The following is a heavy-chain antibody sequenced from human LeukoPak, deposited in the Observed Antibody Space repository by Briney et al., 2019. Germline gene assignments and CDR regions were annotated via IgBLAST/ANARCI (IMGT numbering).Heavy chain of an antibody. Sequence: ASVRVSCKASGYTFTSYDINWVRQAPGQGLEWMGIINPSGGSTSYAQKFQGRVTMTRDMSTNTVYMELSSLRSEDTAVYYCARDRSYYDSSDYPDAFDIWGQGTMVTVSS. V-gene: IGHV1-46*01. D-gene: IGHD3-22*01. CDR2: INPSGGST. J-gene: IGHJ3*02. CDR1: GYTFTSYD. CDR3: ARDRSYYDSSDYPDAFDI.